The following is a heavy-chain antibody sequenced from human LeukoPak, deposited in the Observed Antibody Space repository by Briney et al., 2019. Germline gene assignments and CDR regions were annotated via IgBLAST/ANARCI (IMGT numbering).Heavy chain of an antibody. Sequence: SETLSLTCTVSDDSITMYYWTWIRQPPGKGLEWIGYVDHTGITKFNPSLNGRVSISRDTSKNQCSLRLSSVTAADTAVYYCARRSLEDWYFDLWGRGTLASVSS. D-gene: IGHD2-15*01. CDR1: DDSITMYY. V-gene: IGHV4-59*01. J-gene: IGHJ2*01. CDR3: ARRSLEDWYFDL. CDR2: VDHTGIT.